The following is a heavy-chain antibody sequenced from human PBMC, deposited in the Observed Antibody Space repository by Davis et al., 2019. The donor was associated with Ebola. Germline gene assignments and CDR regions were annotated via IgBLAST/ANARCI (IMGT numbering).Heavy chain of an antibody. CDR3: AREIGRSGYCSSTRCSYYYYGMDV. CDR1: GGSFSGYY. J-gene: IGHJ6*02. V-gene: IGHV4-34*01. CDR2: INHSGST. D-gene: IGHD2-2*01. Sequence: SETLSLTCAVYGGSFSGYYWSWIRQPPGKGLEWIGEINHSGSTNYNPSLKSRVTISVDTSKNQFSLKLSPVTAADTAVYYWAREIGRSGYCSSTRCSYYYYGMDVWGQGTTVTVSS.